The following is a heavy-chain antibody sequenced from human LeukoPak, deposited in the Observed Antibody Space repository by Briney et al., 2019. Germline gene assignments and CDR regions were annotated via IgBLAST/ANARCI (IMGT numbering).Heavy chain of an antibody. D-gene: IGHD6-19*01. Sequence: GGSLRLSCAASGFTFSSCSMNWVRQAPGKGLEWVSAISGSGGSTYYADSVKGRFTISRDNSKNTLYLQMNSLRAEDTAVYYCAKDPGSGWFDAFDIWGQGTMVTVSS. J-gene: IGHJ3*02. CDR3: AKDPGSGWFDAFDI. CDR2: ISGSGGST. CDR1: GFTFSSCS. V-gene: IGHV3-23*01.